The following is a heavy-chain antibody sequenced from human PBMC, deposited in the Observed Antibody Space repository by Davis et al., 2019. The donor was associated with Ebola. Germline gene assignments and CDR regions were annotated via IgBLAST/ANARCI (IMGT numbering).Heavy chain of an antibody. D-gene: IGHD1-1*01. Sequence: PGGSLRLSCAASGFTFSSYSMNWVRQAPGKGLEWVSYISSSSSTIYYADSVKGRFTISRDNSKNTLYLQMNSLRAEDTAVYYCAKDRHPGNWNPADYWGQGTLVTVSS. J-gene: IGHJ4*02. CDR1: GFTFSSYS. CDR2: ISSSSSTI. V-gene: IGHV3-48*01. CDR3: AKDRHPGNWNPADY.